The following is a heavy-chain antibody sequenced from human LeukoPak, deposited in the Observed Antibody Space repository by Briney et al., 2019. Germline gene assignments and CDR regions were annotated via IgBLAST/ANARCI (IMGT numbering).Heavy chain of an antibody. J-gene: IGHJ6*03. D-gene: IGHD6-13*01. V-gene: IGHV4-39*01. CDR3: ASKPSSWTYYYYYYMDV. CDR1: GGSISSSSYY. Sequence: PSETLSLTCTVSGGSISSSSYYWGWIRQPPGKGLEWIGSIYYSGSTYYNPSLKSRVTISVDTSKSQFSLKLSSVTAADTAVYYCASKPSSWTYYYYYYMDVWGKGTTVTISS. CDR2: IYYSGST.